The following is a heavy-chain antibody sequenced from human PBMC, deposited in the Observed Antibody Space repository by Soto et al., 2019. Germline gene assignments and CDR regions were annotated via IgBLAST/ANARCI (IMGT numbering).Heavy chain of an antibody. CDR2: IYWNDYK. D-gene: IGHD6-13*01. CDR3: AHGHAQQQLVSEWFDP. CDR1: GFSLSTSGVG. V-gene: IGHV2-5*01. Sequence: QITLKESGPTLVKPTQTLTLTCTFSGFSLSTSGVGVGWIRQPPGKALELLALIYWNDYKRYSPSLKSRLTITKDTSKDRVVLTMTNMDPLDTATDFCAHGHAQQQLVSEWFDPWGQGTLVTVSS. J-gene: IGHJ5*02.